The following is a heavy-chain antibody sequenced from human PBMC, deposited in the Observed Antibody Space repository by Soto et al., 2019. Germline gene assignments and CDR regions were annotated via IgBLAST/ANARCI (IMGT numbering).Heavy chain of an antibody. J-gene: IGHJ4*02. V-gene: IGHV3-30*18. CDR2: ISYDGSNK. CDR1: GFTFSSYG. D-gene: IGHD3-3*01. Sequence: QVQLVESGGGVVQPGRSLRLSCAASGFTFSSYGMHWVRQAPGKGLEWVAVISYDGSNKYYADSVKGRFTISRDNSKNPGYLQMNSVRAEDTAVYYCAKGPSGHDFWSGSWGFDYWGQGTLVTVSS. CDR3: AKGPSGHDFWSGSWGFDY.